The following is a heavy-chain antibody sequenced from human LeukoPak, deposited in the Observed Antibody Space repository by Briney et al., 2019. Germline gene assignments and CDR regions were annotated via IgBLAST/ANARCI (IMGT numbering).Heavy chain of an antibody. CDR1: GFTFDDYA. CDR3: AKDSRVRGVLDY. V-gene: IGHV3-9*01. CDR2: ITWNSGSM. D-gene: IGHD3-10*01. J-gene: IGHJ4*02. Sequence: PGGSLRLSCAASGFTFDDYAMHWVRQAPGKGLEWVSGITWNSGSMGYADSVKGRFTISRDNSKNSLYLQMNSLRTEDTALYYCAKDSRVRGVLDYWGQGTLVTVSS.